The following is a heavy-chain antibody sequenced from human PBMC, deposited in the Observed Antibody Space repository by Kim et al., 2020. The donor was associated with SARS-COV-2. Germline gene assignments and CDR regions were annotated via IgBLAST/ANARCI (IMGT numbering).Heavy chain of an antibody. Sequence: SETLSLTCAVYGGSFSGYYWSWIRQPPGKGLEWIGEINHSGSNNYNPSLKSRVTISVDTSKNQFSLKLSSVTAADTAVYYCARGPGSSWYVGARGTPFD. CDR3: ARGPGSSWYVGARGTPFD. CDR1: GGSFSGYY. V-gene: IGHV4-34*01. CDR2: INHSGSN. J-gene: IGHJ4*01. D-gene: IGHD6-13*01.